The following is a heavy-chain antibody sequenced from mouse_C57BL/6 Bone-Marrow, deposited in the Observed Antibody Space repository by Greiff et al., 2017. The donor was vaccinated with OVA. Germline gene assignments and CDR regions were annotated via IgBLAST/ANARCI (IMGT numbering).Heavy chain of an antibody. J-gene: IGHJ2*01. Sequence: VQLKESVAELVRPGASVKLSCTASGFNIKNTYMHWVKQRPEQGLEWIGRIDPANGNTKYAPKFQGKATITADTYSNTAYLQLSSLTSEDTAIYYCARRYYGSPFFDYWGQGTTLTVSS. CDR3: ARRYYGSPFFDY. CDR2: IDPANGNT. D-gene: IGHD1-1*01. V-gene: IGHV14-3*01. CDR1: GFNIKNTY.